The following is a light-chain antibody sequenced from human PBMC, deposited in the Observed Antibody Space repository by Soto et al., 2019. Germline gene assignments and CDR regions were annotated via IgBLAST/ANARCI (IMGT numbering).Light chain of an antibody. V-gene: IGLV2-23*01. Sequence: QSALTQPASVSGSPGQWITISCTGTSSDGGSFNLVSWYQQHPGKAPKLMIYEGSKRHSGVSNRFSGSKSGNTASLTISGLQAEDEADYYCCSYAGSSTWVFGGGTKLTVL. J-gene: IGLJ3*02. CDR1: SSDGGSFNL. CDR3: CSYAGSSTWV. CDR2: EGS.